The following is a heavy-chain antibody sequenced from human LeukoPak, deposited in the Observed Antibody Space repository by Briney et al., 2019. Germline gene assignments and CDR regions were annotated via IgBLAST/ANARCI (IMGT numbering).Heavy chain of an antibody. V-gene: IGHV1-2*02. CDR1: GYTFTGYY. D-gene: IGHD5-12*01. CDR3: ARGRMATIHYYYYGMDV. CDR2: INPNSGGT. J-gene: IGHJ6*02. Sequence: ASVKVSCKASGYTFTGYYMHLVRQAPGQGLEWMGWINPNSGGTNYAQKFQGRVTMTRDTSISTAYMELSRLRSDDTAVYYCARGRMATIHYYYYGMDVWGQGTTVTVSS.